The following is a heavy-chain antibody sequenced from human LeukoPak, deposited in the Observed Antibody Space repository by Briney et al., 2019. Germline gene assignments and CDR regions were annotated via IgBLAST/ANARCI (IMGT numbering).Heavy chain of an antibody. CDR3: ARGEGTLAGRRWPYSFYYYVDV. V-gene: IGHV4-34*01. D-gene: IGHD6-19*01. J-gene: IGHJ6*03. CDR1: GGSFSDYY. Sequence: SETLSLTCVVYGGSFSDYYLTWVRQPPGKGLECIGEINHSGTTMYNPSLKSRVTISIHTSNNQFSLKLNSVTAADTAVYDCARGEGTLAGRRWPYSFYYYVDVWGKGTTVTVSS. CDR2: INHSGTT.